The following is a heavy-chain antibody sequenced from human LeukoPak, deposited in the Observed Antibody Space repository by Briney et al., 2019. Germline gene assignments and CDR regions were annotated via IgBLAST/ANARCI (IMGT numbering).Heavy chain of an antibody. CDR2: IYWDDDK. Sequence: ESGPTLVKPTQTLTLTCTFSGFSLSTSGVGVGWIRQPPGKALEWLALIYWDDDKRYSPSLKSRLTITEDTSKNQVVLTMTNMDPVDTATYYCAHAGITMVRGVISSWFDPWGQGTLVTVSS. CDR1: GFSLSTSGVG. D-gene: IGHD3-10*01. V-gene: IGHV2-5*02. J-gene: IGHJ5*02. CDR3: AHAGITMVRGVISSWFDP.